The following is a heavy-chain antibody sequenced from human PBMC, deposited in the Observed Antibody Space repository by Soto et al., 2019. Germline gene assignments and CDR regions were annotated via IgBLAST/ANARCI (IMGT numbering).Heavy chain of an antibody. CDR1: GGSITSYY. CDR2: IYTSGST. CDR3: ARDCHDASSGCSDY. J-gene: IGHJ4*02. V-gene: IGHV4-4*07. D-gene: IGHD3-22*01. Sequence: QVPLQESGPGLVKPSETLSLTCTVSGGSITSYYWSWIRQPAGKGLEWIGLIYTSGSTIYNPSLKSRVTMSIDTYKKQLSLTLSTVTAADTAVYYCARDCHDASSGCSDYWGQGTRVTVSS.